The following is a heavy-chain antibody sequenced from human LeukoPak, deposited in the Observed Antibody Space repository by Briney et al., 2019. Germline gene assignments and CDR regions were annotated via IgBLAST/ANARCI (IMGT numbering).Heavy chain of an antibody. CDR3: ARDRYLDP. D-gene: IGHD3-9*01. V-gene: IGHV4-39*07. CDR2: IYYVGNT. J-gene: IGHJ5*02. CDR1: GGSISSSSYY. Sequence: SETLSLTCTVAGGSISSSSYYWAWIRQPPGKGLEFIGSIYYVGNTYYNPSLKSRVTISVDTSKNQFSLKLSSVTAADTAVYYCARDRYLDPWGQGTLVTVSP.